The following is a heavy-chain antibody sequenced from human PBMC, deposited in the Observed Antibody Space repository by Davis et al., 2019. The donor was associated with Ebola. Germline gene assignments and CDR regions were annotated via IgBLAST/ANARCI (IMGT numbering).Heavy chain of an antibody. V-gene: IGHV4-59*01. CDR3: ARHQYCSSTSCYLVLDY. CDR1: GGSISSYY. CDR2: IYYSGST. J-gene: IGHJ4*02. D-gene: IGHD2-2*01. Sequence: LRLSCTVSGGSISSYYWSWIRQPPGKGLEWIGYIYYSGSTNYNPSLKSRVTISVDTSKNQFSLKLSSVTAADTAVYYCARHQYCSSTSCYLVLDYWGQGTLVTVSS.